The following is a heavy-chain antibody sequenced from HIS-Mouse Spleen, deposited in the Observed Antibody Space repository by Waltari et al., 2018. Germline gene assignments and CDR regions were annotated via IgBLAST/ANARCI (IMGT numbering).Heavy chain of an antibody. D-gene: IGHD1-26*01. J-gene: IGHJ3*02. Sequence: LEWVSSISSSSSYIYYADSVKGRFTISRDNAKNSLYLQMNSLRAEDTAVYYCATQIVGATTGIAFDIWGQGTMVTVSS. V-gene: IGHV3-21*01. CDR3: ATQIVGATTGIAFDI. CDR2: ISSSSSYI.